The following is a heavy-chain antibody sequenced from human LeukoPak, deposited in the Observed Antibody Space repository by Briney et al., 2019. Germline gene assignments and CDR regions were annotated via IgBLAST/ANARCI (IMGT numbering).Heavy chain of an antibody. J-gene: IGHJ4*02. CDR2: INPNSGDT. CDR3: ARGGPFPSGSSSREYYLNY. V-gene: IGHV1-2*02. CDR1: GYTFTGYY. D-gene: IGHD6-6*01. Sequence: ASVKVSCKASGYTFTGYYMHWVRQAPGQGLEWMGWINPNSGDTNYAQKFQGRVTVTRDTSISTAYMELSRLRSDDTAVYYCARGGPFPSGSSSREYYLNYWGQGTLVTVSS.